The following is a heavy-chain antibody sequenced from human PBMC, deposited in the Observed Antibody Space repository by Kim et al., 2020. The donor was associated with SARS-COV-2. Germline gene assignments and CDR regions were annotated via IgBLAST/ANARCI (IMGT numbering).Heavy chain of an antibody. Sequence: SETLSLTCTVSGGSISSGDYYWSWIRQPPGKGLEWIVYIYYSGSTYYNPSLHSRVTISVDTSKNQFSLKLSSVTAADTAAYYCAREVGYYYGSVNPKHFDYWGQGTLVTVSS. CDR3: AREVGYYYGSVNPKHFDY. CDR2: IYYSGST. CDR1: GGSISSGDYY. D-gene: IGHD3-10*01. J-gene: IGHJ4*02. V-gene: IGHV4-30-4*01.